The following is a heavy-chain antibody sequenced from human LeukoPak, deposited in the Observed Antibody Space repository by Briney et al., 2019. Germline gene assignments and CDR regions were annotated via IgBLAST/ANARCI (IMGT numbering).Heavy chain of an antibody. CDR3: AAGGDDAKAGY. D-gene: IGHD3-16*01. Sequence: NASETPSLTCSVYGASITSGRYYWGWMRQAPGKGLEWIGTIHYSGTPTFYNPSLESRVSLFSDTSRNDFSLRLRSVTAADTAVYYCAAGGDDAKAGYWGQGTLVTVSS. CDR2: IHYSGTPT. V-gene: IGHV4-39*02. CDR1: GASITSGRYY. J-gene: IGHJ4*02.